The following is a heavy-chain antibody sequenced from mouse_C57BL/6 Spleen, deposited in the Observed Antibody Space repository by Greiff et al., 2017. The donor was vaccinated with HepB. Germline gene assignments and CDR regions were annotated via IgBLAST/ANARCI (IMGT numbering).Heavy chain of an antibody. CDR3: ARSHYSNLRAMDY. J-gene: IGHJ4*01. D-gene: IGHD2-5*01. CDR1: GYSFTGYY. V-gene: IGHV1-42*01. CDR2: INPSTGGT. Sequence: EVQRVESGPELVKPGASVKISCKASGYSFTGYYMNWVKQSPEKSLEWIGEINPSTGGTTYNQKFKAKATLTVDKSSSTAYMQLKSLTSEDSAVYYCARSHYSNLRAMDYWGQGTSVTVSS.